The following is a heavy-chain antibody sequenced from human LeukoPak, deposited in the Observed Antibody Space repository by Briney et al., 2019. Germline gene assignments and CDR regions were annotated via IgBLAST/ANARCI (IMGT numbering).Heavy chain of an antibody. CDR2: ISYDGSDK. J-gene: IGHJ4*01. D-gene: IGHD6-19*01. CDR1: RFTFSSYA. V-gene: IGHV3-30-3*01. Sequence: GGSLRLFWAASRFTFSSYAMHWVRQAPGKGLEWVALISYDGSDKYYADSVKGRFTISRDNSKNPLYLQMNSLRIEDTAVYYCASLYSSGWYLTDYWGQGTLVTVSS. CDR3: ASLYSSGWYLTDY.